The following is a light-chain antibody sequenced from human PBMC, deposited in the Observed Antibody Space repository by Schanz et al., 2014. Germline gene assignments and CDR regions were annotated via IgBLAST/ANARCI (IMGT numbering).Light chain of an antibody. J-gene: IGKJ4*01. V-gene: IGKV1-39*01. CDR2: GAS. CDR3: QQYGSSPLT. CDR1: QSINRN. Sequence: DIHMTQSPSSLSASVGDRVTITCRASQSINRNLNWYQQKSGEAPNLLIYGASNLQSGVPSRFSGSGSGTDFTLTISRLEPEDFALYYCQQYGSSPLTFGGGTKVEIK.